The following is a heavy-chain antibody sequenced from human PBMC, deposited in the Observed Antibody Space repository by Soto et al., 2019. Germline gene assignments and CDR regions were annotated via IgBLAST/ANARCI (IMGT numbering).Heavy chain of an antibody. J-gene: IGHJ4*02. V-gene: IGHV3-23*01. CDR3: AKEGQQLGGGYFDY. CDR2: ISGSGGST. D-gene: IGHD6-13*01. CDR1: GFTFSSYA. Sequence: EVQLLESGGGLVQPGGSLRLSCAASGFTFSSYAMSWVRQAPGKGLEWVSGISGSGGSTYYADSVKGRFTISRDNSKNTLYLQMNSLGAEATAVYYCAKEGQQLGGGYFDYWGQGTLVTVSS.